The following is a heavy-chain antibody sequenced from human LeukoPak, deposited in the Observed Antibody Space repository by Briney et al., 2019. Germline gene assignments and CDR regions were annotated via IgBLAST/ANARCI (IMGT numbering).Heavy chain of an antibody. CDR3: AKGSATTVVTIDY. J-gene: IGHJ4*02. Sequence: PGGSLRLSCAASGFTFSSYGMHWVRQAPGKGLEWVAVISSDGSDKYYADSVKGRFTISRDNSKNTMYLQINSLRDEDTAVYYCAKGSATTVVTIDYWGQGTLVTVSS. D-gene: IGHD4-23*01. CDR1: GFTFSSYG. CDR2: ISSDGSDK. V-gene: IGHV3-30*18.